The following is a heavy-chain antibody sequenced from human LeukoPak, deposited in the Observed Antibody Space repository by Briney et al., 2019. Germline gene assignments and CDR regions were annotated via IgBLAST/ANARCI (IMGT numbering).Heavy chain of an antibody. Sequence: SGTLSLTCAVSGGSISSSNWWSWVRQPPGKGLEWIGEIYHSGSTNYNPSLKSRVTISVDKSKNQFSLKLSSVTAADTAVYYCASVVPGIAAANRPDAFDIWGQGTMVTVSS. CDR2: IYHSGST. D-gene: IGHD6-13*01. CDR1: GGSISSSNW. V-gene: IGHV4-4*02. CDR3: ASVVPGIAAANRPDAFDI. J-gene: IGHJ3*02.